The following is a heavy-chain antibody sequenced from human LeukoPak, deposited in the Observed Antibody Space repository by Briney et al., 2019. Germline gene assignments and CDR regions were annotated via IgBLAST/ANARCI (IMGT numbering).Heavy chain of an antibody. CDR2: INPSSGDK. J-gene: IGHJ4*02. Sequence: ASVKVSCKASGYTFTGYYVHWVRQAPGQGLEWMGWINPSSGDKNYAQKFQGRVTMTRDTSIATAYMDLGRLRSDDTAVYYCARDEGSGTYPDYWGQGTLVTVSS. V-gene: IGHV1-2*02. D-gene: IGHD3-10*01. CDR1: GYTFTGYY. CDR3: ARDEGSGTYPDY.